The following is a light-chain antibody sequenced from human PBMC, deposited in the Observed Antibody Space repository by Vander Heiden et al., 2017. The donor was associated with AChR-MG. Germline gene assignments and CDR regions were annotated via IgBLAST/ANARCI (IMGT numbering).Light chain of an antibody. CDR3: HQHYRFPRT. J-gene: IGKJ1*01. CDR2: GSS. V-gene: IGKV1-17*03. Sequence: DIQMTQSPSAMSASVGDRVTITCRASQGISNYLDWFQQRPGKVHKRLIYGSSSLQSGVPSRFSGNGSGTEFTLTISSLQPEDFATYYCHQHYRFPRTFGQGTKVEIK. CDR1: QGISNY.